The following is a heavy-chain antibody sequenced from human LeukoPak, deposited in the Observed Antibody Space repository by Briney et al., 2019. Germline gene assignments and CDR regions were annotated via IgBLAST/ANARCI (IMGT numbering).Heavy chain of an antibody. CDR1: GFTFSSYG. CDR3: AKDRVSGLIVLMRTANEF. J-gene: IGHJ4*02. D-gene: IGHD2-8*01. CDR2: IRHDGSNQ. Sequence: GGSLRLSCAASGFTFSSYGMHWVRQAPGKGLEWVAFIRHDGSNQYYADSVKGRFTISRDNSKNTLFLQMSSLRAEDTAVYYCAKDRVSGLIVLMRTANEFWGQGTLVTVSS. V-gene: IGHV3-30*02.